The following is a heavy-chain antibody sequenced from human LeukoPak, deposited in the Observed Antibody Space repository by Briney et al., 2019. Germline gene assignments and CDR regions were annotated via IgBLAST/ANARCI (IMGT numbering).Heavy chain of an antibody. J-gene: IGHJ5*02. D-gene: IGHD6-13*01. Sequence: GGSLRLSCAASGFTFSGYWMHWVRQAPGKGLVWVSRINSDGSSTSYADSVKGRFTISRDNAKNTLYLQMNSLRAEDTAVYYCARSSWYEVGWFDPWGQGTLVTVSS. CDR2: INSDGSST. CDR1: GFTFSGYW. V-gene: IGHV3-74*01. CDR3: ARSSWYEVGWFDP.